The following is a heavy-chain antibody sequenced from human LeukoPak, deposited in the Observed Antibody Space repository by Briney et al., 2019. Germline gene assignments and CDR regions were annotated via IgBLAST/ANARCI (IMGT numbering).Heavy chain of an antibody. D-gene: IGHD3-10*01. J-gene: IGHJ4*02. CDR3: AREPLWFEEYYFDY. CDR1: GFTFSSYE. CDR2: ISSSGSTI. V-gene: IGHV3-48*03. Sequence: GGSLRLYCAASGFTFSSYEMNWVRQAPGKGLEWVSYISSSGSTIYYADSVKGRFTISRDNAKNSLYLQMNSLRAEDTAVYYCAREPLWFEEYYFDYWGQGTLVTVSS.